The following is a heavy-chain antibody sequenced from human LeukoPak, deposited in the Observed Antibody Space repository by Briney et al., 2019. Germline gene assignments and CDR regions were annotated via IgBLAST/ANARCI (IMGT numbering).Heavy chain of an antibody. V-gene: IGHV3-20*04. J-gene: IGHJ6*03. CDR1: GFTFDDYG. Sequence: GGSLRLSCAASGFTFDDYGMSWVRQAPGKGLEWVSGINWNGGSTGYADSVKGRFTISRDNAKNSLYLQMNSLRAEDTALYYCARAVGRRFLEWLSPYYYYYMDVWGKGTTVTVSS. D-gene: IGHD3-3*01. CDR3: ARAVGRRFLEWLSPYYYYYMDV. CDR2: INWNGGST.